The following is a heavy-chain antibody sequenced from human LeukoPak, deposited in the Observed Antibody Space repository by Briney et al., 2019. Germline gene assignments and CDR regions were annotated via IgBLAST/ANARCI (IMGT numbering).Heavy chain of an antibody. CDR1: GGTFSSYA. Sequence: GASVKVSCKASGGTFSSYAISWVRQAPGQGLEWMGGIIPIFGTANYAQKFQGRVTITADESTSTAYMELSSPRSEDTAVYYCARVLYSYGAYYFDYWGQGTLVTVSS. J-gene: IGHJ4*02. CDR3: ARVLYSYGAYYFDY. V-gene: IGHV1-69*13. D-gene: IGHD5-18*01. CDR2: IIPIFGTA.